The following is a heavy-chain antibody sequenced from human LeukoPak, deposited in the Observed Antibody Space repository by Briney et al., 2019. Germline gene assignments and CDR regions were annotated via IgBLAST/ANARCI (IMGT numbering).Heavy chain of an antibody. J-gene: IGHJ2*01. CDR1: GFTVSSNY. Sequence: GGSLRLSCAASGFTVSSNYMSWVRQAPGKGLEWVSVIYSGGSTYYADSVKGRFTISRDNSKNTLYLQMNSLRAEDTAVYYCARDGPPRGDWYFDLWGRGTLVTVSS. CDR3: ARDGPPRGDWYFDL. V-gene: IGHV3-53*01. CDR2: IYSGGST.